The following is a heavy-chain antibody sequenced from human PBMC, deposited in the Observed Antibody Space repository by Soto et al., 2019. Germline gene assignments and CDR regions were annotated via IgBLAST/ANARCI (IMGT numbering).Heavy chain of an antibody. CDR3: AKGGRQWRVTSDFNS. J-gene: IGHJ4*02. D-gene: IGHD6-19*01. V-gene: IGHV3-30*18. CDR1: GFTFSDYA. CDR2: VSHDGRNT. Sequence: VQLVESGGGVVQPGRSLRLSCAASGFTFSDYAMHWVRQAPGKGLEWVAVVSHDGRNTHYADSVKGRFTISRDSSKNTVSLEMTSLRAGDTAVYYWAKGGRQWRVTSDFNSWGQGALVTVSS.